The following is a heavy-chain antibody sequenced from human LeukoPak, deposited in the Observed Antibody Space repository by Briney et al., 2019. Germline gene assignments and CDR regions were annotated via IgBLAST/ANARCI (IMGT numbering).Heavy chain of an antibody. J-gene: IGHJ6*03. V-gene: IGHV3-11*04. CDR1: GFTFSDYY. CDR2: ISSSGSTI. Sequence: GGSLRLSCAASGFTFSDYYMSWIRQAPGKGLEWVSYISSSGSTIYYADSVKGRFTISRDNAKNSLYLQMNSLRAEDTAVYYCARVYSSSWSPSNYYYMDVWGKGTTVTVSS. CDR3: ARVYSSSWSPSNYYYMDV. D-gene: IGHD6-13*01.